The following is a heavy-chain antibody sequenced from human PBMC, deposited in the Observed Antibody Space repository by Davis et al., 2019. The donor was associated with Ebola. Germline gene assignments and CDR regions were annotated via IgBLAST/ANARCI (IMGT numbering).Heavy chain of an antibody. CDR1: GYTFSSYA. V-gene: IGHV7-4-1*02. J-gene: IGHJ4*02. Sequence: VKVSCKASGYTFSSYAMNWVRQAPGQGLEWMGWINTKTGNPTYAQGFTGRFVFSLDTSVSTAYLQISSLEAEDTAVYYCARASCGRIFCVPDELDYWGQGTLVTVSS. D-gene: IGHD3-3*02. CDR3: ARASCGRIFCVPDELDY. CDR2: INTKTGNP.